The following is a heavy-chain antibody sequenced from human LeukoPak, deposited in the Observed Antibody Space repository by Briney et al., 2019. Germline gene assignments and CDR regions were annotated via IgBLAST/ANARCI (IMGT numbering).Heavy chain of an antibody. CDR1: GYTFTGYY. V-gene: IGHV1-2*02. J-gene: IGHJ4*02. CDR3: ARDKGRDGYNPYDY. Sequence: ASVKVSCKASGYTFTGYYMHWVRQAPGQGLEWMGWINPNSGGTNYAQKFQGRVTMTRATPISTAYMELSRLRSDDTAVYYCARDKGRDGYNPYDYWGQGTLVTVSS. CDR2: INPNSGGT. D-gene: IGHD5-24*01.